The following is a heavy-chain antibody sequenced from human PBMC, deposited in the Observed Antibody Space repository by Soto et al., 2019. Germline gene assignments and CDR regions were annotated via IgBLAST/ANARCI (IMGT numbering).Heavy chain of an antibody. CDR3: ARDPRPIYGDYDN. J-gene: IGHJ4*02. Sequence: PGGSLRLSCAASGFNFDDYAMYWVRLAPGRGLEWVSGISWNSGSIGYAESVKGRFTISRDNAKNSLYLQMNSLRAEDTAVYYCARDPRPIYGDYDNWGQGTLVTV. CDR1: GFNFDDYA. CDR2: ISWNSGSI. D-gene: IGHD4-17*01. V-gene: IGHV3-9*01.